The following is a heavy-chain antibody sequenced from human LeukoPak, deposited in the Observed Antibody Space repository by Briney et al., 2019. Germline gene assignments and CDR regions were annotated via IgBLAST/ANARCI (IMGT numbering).Heavy chain of an antibody. CDR2: IIPIFGTA. Sequence: SVKVSCKASGGTFSSYAISWVRQAPGQGLEWMGGIIPIFGTANYAQKFQGRVTITADESTSTAYMELSSLRSEDTAVYYCARGPDSSVYYTYYSGGLDFGGKGTTVTVS. D-gene: IGHD3-22*01. CDR3: ARGPDSSVYYTYYSGGLDF. J-gene: IGHJ6*04. CDR1: GGTFSSYA. V-gene: IGHV1-69*01.